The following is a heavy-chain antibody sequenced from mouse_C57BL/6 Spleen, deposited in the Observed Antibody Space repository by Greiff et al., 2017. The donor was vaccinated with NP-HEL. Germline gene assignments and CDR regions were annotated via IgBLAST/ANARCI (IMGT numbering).Heavy chain of an antibody. D-gene: IGHD2-3*01. Sequence: QVQLQQPGAELVKPGASVKMSCKASGYTFTSYWITWVKQRTGQGLEWIGEIYPRSGNTYYNEKFKGKATLTADKSSSTAYMELRSLTSEDSAVYFCARWDDGYPYYAMDYWGQGTSVTVSS. CDR3: ARWDDGYPYYAMDY. V-gene: IGHV1-81*01. CDR1: GYTFTSYW. J-gene: IGHJ4*01. CDR2: IYPRSGNT.